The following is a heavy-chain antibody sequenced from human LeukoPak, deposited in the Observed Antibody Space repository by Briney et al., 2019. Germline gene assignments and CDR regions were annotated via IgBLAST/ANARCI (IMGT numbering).Heavy chain of an antibody. CDR1: GFTLSRYA. Sequence: PGGSLRLSRAASGFTLSRYAMSWVRHAPGKGLEWVSAISGSGGSTYYADSVKGRFTISRDNSKNTLYLQMNSLRAEDTAVYYCAKRWGSYHFDYWGQGTLVTVSS. CDR3: AKRWGSYHFDY. V-gene: IGHV3-23*01. J-gene: IGHJ4*02. CDR2: ISGSGGST. D-gene: IGHD1-26*01.